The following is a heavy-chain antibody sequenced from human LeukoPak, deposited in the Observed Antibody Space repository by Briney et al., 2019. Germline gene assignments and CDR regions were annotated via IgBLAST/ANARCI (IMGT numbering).Heavy chain of an antibody. CDR3: ARDLAYGSGPFDY. Sequence: ASVKGSCKASGYTFTGYYMHWVRQAPGQGLEWMGWINPNSGGTNFAQKFQGRVTMTRDTSISTAYMELSRLRSDDTAVYYCARDLAYGSGPFDYWGQGTLVTVSS. D-gene: IGHD2-15*01. CDR2: INPNSGGT. J-gene: IGHJ4*02. V-gene: IGHV1-2*02. CDR1: GYTFTGYY.